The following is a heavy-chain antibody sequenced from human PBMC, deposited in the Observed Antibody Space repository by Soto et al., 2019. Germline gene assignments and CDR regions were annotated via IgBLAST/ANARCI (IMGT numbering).Heavy chain of an antibody. D-gene: IGHD6-13*01. Sequence: ASVKVSCRASGYTSTSYAMHWVRQAPGQRLEWMGWINAGNGNTKYSQKFQGRVTITRDTSASTAYMELSSLRSGDTAAYYCARVVAAAGYGMDVWGQGTTVTVSS. CDR2: INAGNGNT. CDR3: ARVVAAAGYGMDV. V-gene: IGHV1-3*01. CDR1: GYTSTSYA. J-gene: IGHJ6*02.